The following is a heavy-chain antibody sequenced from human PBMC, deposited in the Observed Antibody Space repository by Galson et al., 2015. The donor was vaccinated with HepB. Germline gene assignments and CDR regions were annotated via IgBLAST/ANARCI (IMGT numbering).Heavy chain of an antibody. CDR2: ISYDGSNK. CDR3: AKARPTTVTTREYFQH. CDR1: GFTFSNYG. Sequence: SLRLSCAAPGFTFSNYGMHWVRQAPGKGLEWVAVISYDGSNKYYADSVKGRFTISRDNSKNTLYLQMNSLRAGDTAVYHCAKARPTTVTTREYFQHWGQGTLVTVSS. V-gene: IGHV3-30*18. D-gene: IGHD4-17*01. J-gene: IGHJ1*01.